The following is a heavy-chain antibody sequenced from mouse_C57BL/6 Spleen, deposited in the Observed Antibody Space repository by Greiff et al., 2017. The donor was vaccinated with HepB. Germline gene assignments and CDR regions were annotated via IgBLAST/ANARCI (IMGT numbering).Heavy chain of an antibody. Sequence: VKLMESGPGLVAPSQRLSITCTVSGFSLTSYGVHWVRQPPGKGLEWLVVIWSDGSTTYNSALKSRLSISKDNSKSQVFLKMNSLQTDDTAMYYCARHDYYGSSYAMDYWGQGTSVTVSS. J-gene: IGHJ4*01. CDR1: GFSLTSYG. CDR2: IWSDGST. D-gene: IGHD1-1*01. CDR3: ARHDYYGSSYAMDY. V-gene: IGHV2-6-1*01.